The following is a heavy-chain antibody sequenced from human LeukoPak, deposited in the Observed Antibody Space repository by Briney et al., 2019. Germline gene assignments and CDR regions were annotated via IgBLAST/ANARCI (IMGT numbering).Heavy chain of an antibody. D-gene: IGHD1-1*01. V-gene: IGHV3-11*04. Sequence: GGSLRLSCAASGFTFSDYYMSWIRQAPGKGLEWVSYISSIDNTIYYADSVKGRFTISRDNAKNSLYLQMNSLRVEDTAVYYCARCTTGRTFGSLREIKRSREIDYWGQGTLVTVSS. CDR2: ISSIDNTI. J-gene: IGHJ4*02. CDR3: ARCTTGRTFGSLREIKRSREIDY. CDR1: GFTFSDYY.